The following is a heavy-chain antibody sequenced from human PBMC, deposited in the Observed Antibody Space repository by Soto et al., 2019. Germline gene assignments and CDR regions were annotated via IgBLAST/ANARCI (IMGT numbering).Heavy chain of an antibody. Sequence: GAPVKVSCKASGYTFTSYGISWVRQAPGQGLEWMGWISAYNGNTNYAQKLQGRVTMTTDTSTSTAYMELRSLRSDDTAVYYCARGARGYSYGDFDYWGQGTLVTVSS. CDR1: GYTFTSYG. V-gene: IGHV1-18*01. J-gene: IGHJ4*02. CDR3: ARGARGYSYGDFDY. CDR2: ISAYNGNT. D-gene: IGHD5-18*01.